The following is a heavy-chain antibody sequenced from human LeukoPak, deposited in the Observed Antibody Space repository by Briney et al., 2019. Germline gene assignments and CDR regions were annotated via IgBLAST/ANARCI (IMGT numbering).Heavy chain of an antibody. J-gene: IGHJ4*02. CDR3: ARVVGHNFDY. V-gene: IGHV6-1*01. CDR2: TYYRSRWYN. CDR1: GDSVSSNSAA. Sequence: SQTLSVTCAISGDSVSSNSAAWNWIRQSPSRGLEWLGRTYYRSRWYNDYAVPVKSRITINPDTSKNQSSLQLNSVTPEDTAVYYCARVVGHNFDYWGQGTLVTVSS.